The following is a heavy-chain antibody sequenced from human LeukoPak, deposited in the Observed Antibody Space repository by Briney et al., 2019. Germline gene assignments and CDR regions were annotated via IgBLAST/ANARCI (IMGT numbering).Heavy chain of an antibody. V-gene: IGHV3-7*01. D-gene: IGHD6-19*01. CDR1: GFTFSSYA. CDR2: IKQDGSEK. J-gene: IGHJ3*02. Sequence: PGGSLRLSCAASGFTFSSYAMHWVRQAPGKGLEWVANIKQDGSEKYYVDSVKGRFTISRDNAKNSLYLQMNSLRAEDTAVYYCAREVDSSGSGGFFDIWGQGTMVTVSS. CDR3: AREVDSSGSGGFFDI.